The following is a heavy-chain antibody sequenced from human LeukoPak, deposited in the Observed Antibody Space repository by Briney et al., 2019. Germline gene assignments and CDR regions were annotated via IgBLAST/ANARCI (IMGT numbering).Heavy chain of an antibody. D-gene: IGHD2-21*01. CDR2: ISVGGGDT. CDR1: GFIFSSYV. Sequence: PGGSLRLSCEASGFIFSSYVMGWVRQAPGKGLEWVPSISVGGGDTFTADSVKGRFTITRENSKNTLYLQMMGLRVEDTAIYYCAKLSLGEMAYFDSWGQGILVTVSS. V-gene: IGHV3-23*01. CDR3: AKLSLGEMAYFDS. J-gene: IGHJ4*02.